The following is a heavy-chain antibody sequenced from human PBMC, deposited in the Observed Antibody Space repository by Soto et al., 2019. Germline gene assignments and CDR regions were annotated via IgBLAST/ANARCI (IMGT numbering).Heavy chain of an antibody. V-gene: IGHV3-23*01. CDR1: GFTFSNYA. CDR2: IGGTGGPT. CDR3: AKDRYVEIPTDWLDP. Sequence: GGSLRLSCAASGFTFSNYAMNWVRQAPGKGPEWVSSIGGTGGPTYYADSVRGRFSTSRDNSRNTLYLQMDSLRAEDTAIYYCAKDRYVEIPTDWLDPWGQGTLVTVSS. D-gene: IGHD2-2*01. J-gene: IGHJ5*02.